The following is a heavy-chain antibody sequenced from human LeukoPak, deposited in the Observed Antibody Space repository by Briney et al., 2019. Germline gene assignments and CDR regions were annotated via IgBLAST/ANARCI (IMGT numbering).Heavy chain of an antibody. CDR1: GFTFSSYW. V-gene: IGHV3-7*04. CDR2: IKQDGSEK. CDR3: ARVKSSGFGGSYSV. Sequence: GGSLRLSCAVSGFTFSSYWMSWVRQAPGKGLEWVANIKQDGSEKYYVDSVKGRFTISRDNAKNSLYLQMNSLRAEDTAVYYCARVKSSGFGGSYSVWGQGTLVTVSS. D-gene: IGHD1-26*01. J-gene: IGHJ4*02.